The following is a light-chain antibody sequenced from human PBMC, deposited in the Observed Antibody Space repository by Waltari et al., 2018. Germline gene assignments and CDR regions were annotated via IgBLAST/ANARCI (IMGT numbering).Light chain of an antibody. Sequence: SYVVTQAPSVSVAPRQTATITCGGNYISTKEVHWYQQRPGQAPVLVVYDGDDRPSGIPERFSGSRSGNTATLTIFRVEAGDEADYYCQVWDIVSDWVFGGGTKLTVL. V-gene: IGLV3-21*02. CDR2: DGD. CDR1: YISTKE. CDR3: QVWDIVSDWV. J-gene: IGLJ3*02.